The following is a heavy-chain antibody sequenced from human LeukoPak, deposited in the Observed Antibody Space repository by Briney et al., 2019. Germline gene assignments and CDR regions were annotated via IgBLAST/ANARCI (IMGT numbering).Heavy chain of an antibody. Sequence: ASVRVSCKASGYTFTGYYMHWVRQAPGQGLEWMGWINPNSGGTNYAQKFQGRVTMTRDTSISTVYMELSRLRRDDTAVYYCASTGTTVFIYFYYWGQGTLVTVSS. D-gene: IGHD1-1*01. J-gene: IGHJ4*02. CDR3: ASTGTTVFIYFYY. V-gene: IGHV1-2*02. CDR2: INPNSGGT. CDR1: GYTFTGYY.